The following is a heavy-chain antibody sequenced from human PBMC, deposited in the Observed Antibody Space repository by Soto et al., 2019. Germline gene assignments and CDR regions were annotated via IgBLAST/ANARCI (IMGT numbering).Heavy chain of an antibody. J-gene: IGHJ4*02. V-gene: IGHV3-23*01. CDR2: ISGSGGST. CDR3: AKDPEQLVSYYFDV. D-gene: IGHD6-13*01. CDR1: GFTFSSYA. Sequence: GGSLRLSCAASGFTFSSYAMSWVRQAPGKGLEWGSAISGSGGSTYYADSVKGRFTISRDNSKNTLYLQMNSLRAEDTAVYYCAKDPEQLVSYYFDVWGQGTRVTVAS.